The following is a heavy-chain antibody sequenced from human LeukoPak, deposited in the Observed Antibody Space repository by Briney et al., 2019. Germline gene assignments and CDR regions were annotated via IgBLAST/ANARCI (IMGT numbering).Heavy chain of an antibody. CDR3: ARSRITIFGVITRGAFDI. V-gene: IGHV3-20*04. D-gene: IGHD3-3*01. CDR2: INWNGDRI. J-gene: IGHJ3*02. Sequence: VGSMRLSCAASGFTFDDYGMNWVRPAPGKGLEWVSGINWNGDRIGYADSVKGRFTISRDNAKNSLYLQMNSLRAEDTALYYCARSRITIFGVITRGAFDIWGQGTMVTVSS. CDR1: GFTFDDYG.